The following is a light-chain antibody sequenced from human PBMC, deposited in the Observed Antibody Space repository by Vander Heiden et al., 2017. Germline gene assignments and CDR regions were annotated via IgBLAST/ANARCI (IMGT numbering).Light chain of an antibody. CDR3: QQRCNCHRT. J-gene: IGKJ5*01. CDR2: DAA. CDR1: QRVSSY. Sequence: VLPPSPATLSLSPGDRATLSCTACQRVSSYLAWYQQKPGQAPRLLIYDAANRATGSPARCSGSGAGTDVTPTISSREPEDVSVYYCQQRCNCHRTFGQGTQVEIK. V-gene: IGKV3-11*01.